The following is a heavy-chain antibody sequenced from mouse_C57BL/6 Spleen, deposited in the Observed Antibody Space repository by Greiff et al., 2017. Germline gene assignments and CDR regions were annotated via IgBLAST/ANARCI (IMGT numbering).Heavy chain of an antibody. J-gene: IGHJ2*01. CDR1: GYTFTGYW. CDR3: ADVLGRNY. CDR2: ILPGSGST. D-gene: IGHD4-1*01. V-gene: IGHV1-9*01. Sequence: VQLQQSGAELMKPGASVKLSCKASGYTFTGYWIEWVKQRPGHGLEWIGEILPGSGSTNYNDKFKGKATFTADTSSNTAYMQLSSLTTEDSAIYYCADVLGRNYWGQGTTLTVSS.